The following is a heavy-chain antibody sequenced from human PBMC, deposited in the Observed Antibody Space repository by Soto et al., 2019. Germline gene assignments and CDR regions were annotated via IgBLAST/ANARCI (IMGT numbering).Heavy chain of an antibody. D-gene: IGHD6-19*01. CDR3: ARGSQWLVANYFDY. Sequence: TGGSLRLSCAASGFTFSSYWMSWVRQAPGKGLEWVANIKQDGSEKYYVDSVKGRFTISRDNAKNSLYLQMNSLRAEDTAVYYCARGSQWLVANYFDYWGQGTLVTVSS. CDR2: IKQDGSEK. CDR1: GFTFSSYW. J-gene: IGHJ4*02. V-gene: IGHV3-7*01.